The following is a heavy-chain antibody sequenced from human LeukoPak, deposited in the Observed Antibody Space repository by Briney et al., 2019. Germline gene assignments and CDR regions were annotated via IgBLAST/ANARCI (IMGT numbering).Heavy chain of an antibody. CDR2: IYYSGST. CDR3: PRGRFGVKGAFDI. CDR1: GGSISSGDYY. V-gene: IGHV4-30-4*01. D-gene: IGHD3-10*01. Sequence: SQTLSLTCTVSGGSISSGDYYWSWIRQPPGKGLEWIGYIYYSGSTYYNPSLKSRVTISVDTSKNQFSLKLSSVTAADTAVYYCPRGRFGVKGAFDIWGQGTMVTVSS. J-gene: IGHJ3*02.